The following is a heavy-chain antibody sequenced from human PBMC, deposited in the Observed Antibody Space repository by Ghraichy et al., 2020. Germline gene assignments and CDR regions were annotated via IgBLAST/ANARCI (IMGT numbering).Heavy chain of an antibody. V-gene: IGHV3-15*01. CDR3: TTENQEDYYDSSGYYY. D-gene: IGHD3-22*01. J-gene: IGHJ4*02. Sequence: GGSLRLSCAASGFSFSNAWMSWVRQAPGKGLEWVGRIKRKTDGGTAEYAAPVKGRFTISSDDSKNTLYLQMNSLKSEDTAVYYCTTENQEDYYDSSGYYYWGQGTLVTVSS. CDR2: IKRKTDGGTA. CDR1: GFSFSNAW.